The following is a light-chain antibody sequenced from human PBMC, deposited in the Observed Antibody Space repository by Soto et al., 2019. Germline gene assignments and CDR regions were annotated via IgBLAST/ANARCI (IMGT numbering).Light chain of an antibody. Sequence: DIQMPPAPSTLSASVGNRVTITCRASQHISSWLARYKHKPGKAPKLLIYDASRLESGLPSSFSGSGSGTEFTLSNSRLQPDVFVTDYGQQYYSYLYTSGQGTKLEIK. CDR3: QQYYSYLYT. V-gene: IGKV1-5*01. CDR2: DAS. CDR1: QHISSW. J-gene: IGKJ2*01.